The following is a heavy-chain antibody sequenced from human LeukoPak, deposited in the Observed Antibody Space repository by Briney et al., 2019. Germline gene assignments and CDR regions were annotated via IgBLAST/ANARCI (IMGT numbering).Heavy chain of an antibody. CDR3: ARVRAAAGVNWYFDL. V-gene: IGHV3-13*04. Sequence: GGSLRLSCAVSGFTFSNYDMHWVRQVTGKGLEWVSAIGTAGDTYYLGSVKGRFTISRENAKSSSYLQMNSLRAGDTAVYYCARVRAAAGVNWYFDLWGRGTLVTVSS. J-gene: IGHJ2*01. D-gene: IGHD6-13*01. CDR1: GFTFSNYD. CDR2: IGTAGDT.